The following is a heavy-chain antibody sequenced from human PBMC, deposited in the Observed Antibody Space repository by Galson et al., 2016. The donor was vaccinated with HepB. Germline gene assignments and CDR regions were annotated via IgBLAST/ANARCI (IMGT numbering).Heavy chain of an antibody. J-gene: IGHJ3*02. CDR1: GDSFPFYG. Sequence: SVKVSCKASGDSFPFYGINWVRQAPGQGLEWMGGIIPLLGTTNYAQKFQGRVTSTADKSTRTAYMDLSSLRSEDTAVYYCARDGGEEYGDSQGAFDIWGQGTMVTVSS. D-gene: IGHD4-17*01. CDR3: ARDGGEEYGDSQGAFDI. V-gene: IGHV1-69*10. CDR2: IIPLLGTT.